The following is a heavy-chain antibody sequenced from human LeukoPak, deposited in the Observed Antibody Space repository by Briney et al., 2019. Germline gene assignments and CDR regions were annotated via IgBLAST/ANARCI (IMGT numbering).Heavy chain of an antibody. CDR1: AMTFSNHW. CDR2: IKTDGRTT. CDR3: TTGPSYGYEW. V-gene: IGHV3-74*01. D-gene: IGHD3-16*01. Sequence: GGSLRLSCAASAMTFSNHWMHWVRQVPGKGLVWVSLIKTDGRTTIYAASVKGLFTISRDNGKSTLYLQMYSLKAEDTAIDDCTTGPSYGYEWWGQGALVTVSS. J-gene: IGHJ4*02.